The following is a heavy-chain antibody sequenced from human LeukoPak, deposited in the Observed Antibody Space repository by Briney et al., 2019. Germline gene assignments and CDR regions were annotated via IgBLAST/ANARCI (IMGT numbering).Heavy chain of an antibody. V-gene: IGHV1-8*01. Sequence: ASVKVSCKASGYTFTSYDINWVRQATGQGLEWMGWMNPNSGNTGYAQKFQGRVTMTRNTSISTAYMELSGLRSEDTAVYYCARGHYDFWSGYYTGGNWFDPWGQGTLVTVSS. CDR2: MNPNSGNT. D-gene: IGHD3-3*01. CDR3: ARGHYDFWSGYYTGGNWFDP. J-gene: IGHJ5*02. CDR1: GYTFTSYD.